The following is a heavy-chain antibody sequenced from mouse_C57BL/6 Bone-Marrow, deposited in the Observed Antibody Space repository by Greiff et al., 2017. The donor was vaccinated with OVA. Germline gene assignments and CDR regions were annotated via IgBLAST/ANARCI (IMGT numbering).Heavy chain of an antibody. J-gene: IGHJ1*03. V-gene: IGHV14-3*01. CDR1: GFNIKNTY. CDR3: ADYYGSSYWYFDV. CDR2: LDPANGNT. D-gene: IGHD1-1*01. Sequence: EVQLQQSVAELVRPGASVKLSCTASGFNIKNTYMHWVKQRPEQGLEWHGRLDPANGNTKYAPKFQGKATIPADTSANTAYLQLSSLTSEDTAIYYGADYYGSSYWYFDVWGTGTTVTVSS.